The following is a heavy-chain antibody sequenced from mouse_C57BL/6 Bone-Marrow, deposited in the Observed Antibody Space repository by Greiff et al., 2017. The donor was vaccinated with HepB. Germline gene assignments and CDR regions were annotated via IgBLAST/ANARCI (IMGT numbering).Heavy chain of an antibody. CDR2: IRNKANGYTT. CDR1: GFTFTDYY. D-gene: IGHD1-1*01. Sequence: EVKLVESGGGLVQPGGSLSLSCAASGFTFTDYYMSWVRQPPGKALEWLGFIRNKANGYTTEYSASVKGRFTISRDNSQSILYLQMNALRAEDSATYYCARAFSYCYGSSFAYWGQGTLVTVSA. J-gene: IGHJ3*01. V-gene: IGHV7-3*01. CDR3: ARAFSYCYGSSFAY.